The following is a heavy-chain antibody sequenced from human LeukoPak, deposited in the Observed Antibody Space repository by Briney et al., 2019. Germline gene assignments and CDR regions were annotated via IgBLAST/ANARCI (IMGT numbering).Heavy chain of an antibody. Sequence: ASETLSLTCTVFGGSFTDYFWTWIRHSPGKGLEWIGEINDYTGDTKYNPSLNSRVSISLEKSKDQFSLELRSVTAADTAVYYCARGRIAKIVVVHRVSYGMDVWGQGTTVTVSS. J-gene: IGHJ6*02. V-gene: IGHV4-34*01. CDR2: INDYTGDT. D-gene: IGHD3-22*01. CDR1: GGSFTDYF. CDR3: ARGRIAKIVVVHRVSYGMDV.